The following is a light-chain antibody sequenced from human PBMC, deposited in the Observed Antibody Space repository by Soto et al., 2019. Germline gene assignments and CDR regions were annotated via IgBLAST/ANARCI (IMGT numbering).Light chain of an antibody. CDR1: QSVNTY. Sequence: IVLTQSPATLSLAPGERATLSCRASQSVNTYLVWYQQKPGQAPRLLIYDASNRATGIPARFSGSGSGTDFTLAISSLGPEDFAVYYCQQRSNWPRTFGQGTKVDIK. J-gene: IGKJ1*01. CDR3: QQRSNWPRT. CDR2: DAS. V-gene: IGKV3-11*01.